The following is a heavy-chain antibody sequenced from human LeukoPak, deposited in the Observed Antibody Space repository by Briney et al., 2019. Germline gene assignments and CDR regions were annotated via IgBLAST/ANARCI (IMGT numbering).Heavy chain of an antibody. Sequence: PGGSLRLSCAASGFTFSSYGMHWVRQAPGKGLEWVAVIRYDGSNKYYADSVKGRFTISRDNSKNTPYLQMNSLRAEDTAVYYCAKEEGDAFDIWGQGTMVTVSS. CDR3: AKEEGDAFDI. CDR2: IRYDGSNK. CDR1: GFTFSSYG. V-gene: IGHV3-30*02. J-gene: IGHJ3*02.